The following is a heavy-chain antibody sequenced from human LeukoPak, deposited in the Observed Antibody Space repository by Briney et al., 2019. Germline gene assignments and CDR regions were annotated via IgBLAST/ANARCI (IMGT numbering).Heavy chain of an antibody. CDR1: GFTFSSYA. Sequence: PGRSLRLSCAASGFTFSSYAMHWVRQAPGKGLEWVAVIWYDGSNKYYADSVKGRFTISRDNSKNTLYLQMNSLRAEDTAVYYCARDFGSGSYHYGDYWGQGTLVTVSS. CDR3: ARDFGSGSYHYGDY. V-gene: IGHV3-33*08. J-gene: IGHJ4*02. CDR2: IWYDGSNK. D-gene: IGHD3-10*01.